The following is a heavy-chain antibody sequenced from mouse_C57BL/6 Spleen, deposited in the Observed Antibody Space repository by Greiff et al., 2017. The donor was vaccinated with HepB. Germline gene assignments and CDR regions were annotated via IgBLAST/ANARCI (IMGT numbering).Heavy chain of an antibody. Sequence: QVQLQQPGAELVKPGASVKMSCKASGYTFTSYWITWVKQRPGQGLEWIGDIYPGSGSTNYNEKFKSKATLTVDTSSSTAYMQLSSLTSEDSAVYYCARHGSSYGWFAYWGQGTLVTVSA. CDR2: IYPGSGST. V-gene: IGHV1-55*01. J-gene: IGHJ3*01. D-gene: IGHD1-1*01. CDR1: GYTFTSYW. CDR3: ARHGSSYGWFAY.